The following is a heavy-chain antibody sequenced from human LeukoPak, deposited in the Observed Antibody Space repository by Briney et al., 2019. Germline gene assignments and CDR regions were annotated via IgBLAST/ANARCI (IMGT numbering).Heavy chain of an antibody. CDR2: IYYSGST. Sequence: SQTLSLTCTVSGGSISSGGYYWNWIRQPPGKGLEWIGSIYYSGSTYYNPSLKSRVTISVDTSKNQFSLKLSSVTAADTAVYYCAAIPVGATSYAFDIWGQGTMVTVSS. CDR3: AAIPVGATSYAFDI. V-gene: IGHV4-30-2*03. J-gene: IGHJ3*02. CDR1: GGSISSGGYY. D-gene: IGHD1-26*01.